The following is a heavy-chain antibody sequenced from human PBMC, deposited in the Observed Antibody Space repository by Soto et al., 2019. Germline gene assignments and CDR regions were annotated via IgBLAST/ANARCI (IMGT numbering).Heavy chain of an antibody. CDR1: GFTFSDYY. Sequence: GGSLRLSCAASGFTFSDYYMSWIRQAPGKGLEWVSYISSSGSTIYYADSVKGRFTISRDNSKNTLYLQMNSLRAEDTAVYYCAKEGGTMVRGVMGSYYYYMDVWGKGTTVTVSS. CDR3: AKEGGTMVRGVMGSYYYYMDV. V-gene: IGHV3-11*01. J-gene: IGHJ6*03. CDR2: ISSSGSTI. D-gene: IGHD3-10*01.